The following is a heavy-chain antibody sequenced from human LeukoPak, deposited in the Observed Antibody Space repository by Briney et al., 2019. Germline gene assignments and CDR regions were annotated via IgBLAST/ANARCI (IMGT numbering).Heavy chain of an antibody. CDR3: ARSLVVPAAIFPSPFDY. CDR1: GYTFTSYG. CDR2: ISAYNGNT. J-gene: IGHJ4*02. D-gene: IGHD2-2*02. V-gene: IGHV1-18*01. Sequence: ASVKVSCKASGYTFTSYGISWVRQAPGQGLEWMGWISAYNGNTNYAQKLQGRVTMTTDTSTSTAYMELRSLRSDDTAVYYCARSLVVPAAIFPSPFDYWGQGTLVTVSS.